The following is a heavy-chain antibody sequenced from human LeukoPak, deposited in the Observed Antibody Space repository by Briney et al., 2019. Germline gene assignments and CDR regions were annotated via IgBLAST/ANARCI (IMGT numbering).Heavy chain of an antibody. CDR2: IYYSGSY. D-gene: IGHD3-22*01. CDR3: ARLYDSSGYTNWLDP. V-gene: IGHV4-59*11. J-gene: IGHJ5*02. Sequence: SETLSLTCTVSGGSISSHYWSWIRQPPGKGLEWIGYIYYSGSYKYNPSLKSRVTISVDTSKNQFSLKLSSVTAADTAVYYCARLYDSSGYTNWLDPWGQGTLVTVSS. CDR1: GGSISSHY.